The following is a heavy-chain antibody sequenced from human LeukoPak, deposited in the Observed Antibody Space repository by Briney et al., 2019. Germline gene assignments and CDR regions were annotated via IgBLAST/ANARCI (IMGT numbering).Heavy chain of an antibody. CDR2: INPDGSDI. V-gene: IGHV3-7*01. Sequence: GGSLRLSCAASGFTFSNSWMSWVRQAPGKGLEWVTNINPDGSDISYLDSVRGRFTISRDNVKNSLYLQMNSLRVDDTAVYYCARDIYYDSSGYYGSVYWGQGTLVTVSS. J-gene: IGHJ4*02. CDR1: GFTFSNSW. D-gene: IGHD3-22*01. CDR3: ARDIYYDSSGYYGSVY.